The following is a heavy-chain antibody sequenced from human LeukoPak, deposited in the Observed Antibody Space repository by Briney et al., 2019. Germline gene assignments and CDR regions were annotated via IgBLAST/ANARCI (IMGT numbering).Heavy chain of an antibody. Sequence: SETLSLTCTVSGGSISRTNYYWGWIRQPPGKGLEWIGTIYYSGSSYYNPSLKSRVTISLDTSKNQFSLKLSSVTAAVSAVYYCARGLAHYYDFWSGYFQTWFDPWGQGTLVTVSS. CDR1: GGSISRTNYY. D-gene: IGHD3-3*01. J-gene: IGHJ5*02. V-gene: IGHV4-39*07. CDR3: ARGLAHYYDFWSGYFQTWFDP. CDR2: IYYSGSS.